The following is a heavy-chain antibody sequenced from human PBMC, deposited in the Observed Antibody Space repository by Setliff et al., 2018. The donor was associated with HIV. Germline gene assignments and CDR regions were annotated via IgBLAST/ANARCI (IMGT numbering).Heavy chain of an antibody. Sequence: SETLSLTCAVSGGSISSSNCWSWVRQPPGKGLEWIGEIYHGGSTNYNPSLKSRVTIAVDKSKNQFSLKLNSVTTADTAVYYCARSRTSSGYYGVTGYGMDVWGQGTTVTVSS. J-gene: IGHJ6*02. D-gene: IGHD3-22*01. CDR1: GGSISSSNC. V-gene: IGHV4-4*02. CDR2: IYHGGST. CDR3: ARSRTSSGYYGVTGYGMDV.